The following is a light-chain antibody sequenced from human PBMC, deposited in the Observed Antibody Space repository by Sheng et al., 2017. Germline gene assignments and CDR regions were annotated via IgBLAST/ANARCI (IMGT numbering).Light chain of an antibody. CDR2: GAS. CDR1: QNVFSN. V-gene: IGKV3-15*01. Sequence: ETVMTQSPATLSVSPGERATLSCRASQNVFSNLAWYQQKPGQAPRLLIYGASTRATGIPARFSGSGSGTEFTLTISSLQSEDVATYYCQQSRYTPRTFGQGTKVEIK. J-gene: IGKJ1*01. CDR3: QQSRYTPRT.